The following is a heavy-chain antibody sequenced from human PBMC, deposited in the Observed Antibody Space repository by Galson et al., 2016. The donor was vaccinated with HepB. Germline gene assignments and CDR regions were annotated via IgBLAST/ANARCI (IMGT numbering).Heavy chain of an antibody. V-gene: IGHV4-30-2*01. D-gene: IGHD4-17*01. J-gene: IGHJ6*03. CDR1: GGSITSGGYY. CDR2: ISNSGST. CDR3: ARNYGDNYYYYMDV. Sequence: TLSLTCAVSGGSITSGGYYWGWVRQPPGQGLEWIGYISNSGSTHYNPSLKSRVTISADRSKNQFSLKLTSVTAADTAVYYCARNYGDNYYYYMDVWGKGTTVTVSS.